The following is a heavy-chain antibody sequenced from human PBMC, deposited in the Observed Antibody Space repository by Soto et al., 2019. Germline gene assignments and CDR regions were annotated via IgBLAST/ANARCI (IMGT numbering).Heavy chain of an antibody. Sequence: VGSLRLSCAASGFNVSSNSMNWVRQAPGKGVEWLSLIHSDANTKYADSVKGRFTISRDSSENAFFLQMNSLRAEDTAVYYCARHAWLESWGQGTLVTVS. CDR2: IHSDANT. J-gene: IGHJ5*01. CDR3: ARHAWLES. CDR1: GFNVSSNS. V-gene: IGHV3-53*01.